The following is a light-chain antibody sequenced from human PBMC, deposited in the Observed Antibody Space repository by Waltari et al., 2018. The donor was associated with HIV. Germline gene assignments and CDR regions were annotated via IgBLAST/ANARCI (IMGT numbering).Light chain of an antibody. Sequence: QSVLTQPPSASGTPGQRVTISCSGSSSNIGSKYVYWYQQLPGTAPKLLIYRNNQRPSGVPDRISGSKSGTSASLTISGLRSEDEADYYCGAWDDSLSGPVFGGGTKLTVL. CDR1: SSNIGSKY. V-gene: IGLV1-47*01. CDR2: RNN. CDR3: GAWDDSLSGPV. J-gene: IGLJ2*01.